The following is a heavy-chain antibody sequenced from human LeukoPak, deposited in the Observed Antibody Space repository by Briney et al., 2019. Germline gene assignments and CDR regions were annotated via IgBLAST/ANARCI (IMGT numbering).Heavy chain of an antibody. Sequence: PSETLSLTCAVSGYSISSGYYWSWIRQPPGKGLEWIGYIYYSGNTNYNPSLKSRVTISLDTPKNQFSLKLSSVSAADTAVYYCARETDGYNANFDYWGQGTLVTVSS. CDR2: IYYSGNT. J-gene: IGHJ4*02. CDR3: ARETDGYNANFDY. V-gene: IGHV4-61*01. D-gene: IGHD5-24*01. CDR1: GYSISSGYY.